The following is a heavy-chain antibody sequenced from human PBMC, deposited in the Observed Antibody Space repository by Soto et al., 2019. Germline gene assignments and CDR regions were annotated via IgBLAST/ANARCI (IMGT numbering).Heavy chain of an antibody. CDR1: GCTFSTFS. V-gene: IGHV3-21*03. J-gene: IGHJ4*02. Sequence: EVQLVQSGGGLVKPGGSLRLSCAGSGCTFSTFSMTWVRQAPGKGLEWVSSISSSSTYIYYADSVKGRFTISRDDAKNSLFLQMSTLRVEDTAMYYCARGGDTSGSWPRYWGQGTLVTVSS. D-gene: IGHD3-22*01. CDR3: ARGGDTSGSWPRY. CDR2: ISSSSTYI.